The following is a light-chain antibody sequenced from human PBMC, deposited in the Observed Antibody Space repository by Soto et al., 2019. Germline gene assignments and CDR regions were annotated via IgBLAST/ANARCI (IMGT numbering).Light chain of an antibody. Sequence: DIQMTQSPSSLSASVGDRVTITCRASQSISSYLSWYQQKPGIAPKLLIYDASSLQSGVPSRFRGSGSGKYVTLISSRLPPEYVATYCCQQSYSTPLTFGGGTQVEIK. CDR3: QQSYSTPLT. J-gene: IGKJ4*01. CDR2: DAS. CDR1: QSISSY. V-gene: IGKV1-39*01.